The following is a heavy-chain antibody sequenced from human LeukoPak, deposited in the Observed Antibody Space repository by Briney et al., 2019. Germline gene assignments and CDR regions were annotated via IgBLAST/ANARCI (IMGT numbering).Heavy chain of an antibody. J-gene: IGHJ3*02. V-gene: IGHV3-21*01. Sequence: GGSLRLSCAASGFTFSRNSMNWFRQAPGKGLEWVSSISTSSSYIYYADSVKGRFTISRDNAKNSLYLQMNSLRAEDTTVYYCARYRRGIDAFDIWGQGTMVTVSS. CDR2: ISTSSSYI. CDR1: GFTFSRNS. CDR3: ARYRRGIDAFDI. D-gene: IGHD1-14*01.